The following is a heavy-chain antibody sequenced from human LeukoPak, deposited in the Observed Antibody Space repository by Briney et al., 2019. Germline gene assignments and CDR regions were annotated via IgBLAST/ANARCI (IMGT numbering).Heavy chain of an antibody. J-gene: IGHJ6*02. D-gene: IGHD2-21*02. V-gene: IGHV3-30*04. CDR3: ARDGLVTGVEMDV. CDR2: ISYDGSSK. Sequence: GGSLRLSCAASGFTFSHYAMHWVRQAPGKGLEWVALISYDGSSKYYADSVKGRFTISRDNSKNTLYLQMNSLRAEDTAVYHCARDGLVTGVEMDVWGQGTTVTVSS. CDR1: GFTFSHYA.